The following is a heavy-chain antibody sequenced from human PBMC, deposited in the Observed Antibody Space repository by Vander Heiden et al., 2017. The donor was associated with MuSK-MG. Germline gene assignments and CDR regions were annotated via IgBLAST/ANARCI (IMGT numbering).Heavy chain of an antibody. CDR1: GGTFGSSA. V-gene: IGHV1-69*01. CDR2: IIPIFGTA. CDR3: ARGRSGSYWTS. D-gene: IGHD1-26*01. Sequence: QVQLVQSGAEVKKPGSSVKVSCKASGGTFGSSAVSWVRQAPGQGFEWMGGIIPIFGTATYAQIFQGRVTITADESTSTAYMELRSLRSEDTAIYYCARGRSGSYWTSWGQGTLVTVSS. J-gene: IGHJ5*02.